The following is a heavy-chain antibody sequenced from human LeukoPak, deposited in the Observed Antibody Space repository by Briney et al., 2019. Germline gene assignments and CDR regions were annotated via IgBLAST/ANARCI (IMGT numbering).Heavy chain of an antibody. CDR3: ARLPFQDIAAAGMVDY. D-gene: IGHD6-13*01. V-gene: IGHV3-21*01. CDR1: GFTFSNYS. CDR2: ISNSSSYI. Sequence: PGGSLRLSCAASGFTFSNYSMNWVRQAAGKGLEWVSSISNSSSYIYYADSVKGRFTISRDNAKNSLYLQMNSLRAEDTAVYYCARLPFQDIAAAGMVDYWGQGTLVTVSS. J-gene: IGHJ4*02.